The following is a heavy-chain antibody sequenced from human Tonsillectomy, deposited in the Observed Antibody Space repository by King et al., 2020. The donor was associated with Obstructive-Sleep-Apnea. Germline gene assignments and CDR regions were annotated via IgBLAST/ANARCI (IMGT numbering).Heavy chain of an antibody. Sequence: VQLVESGGGLVKPGGSLRLSCAASGFTFISYSMNWVRQAPGKGLEWVSSISSSSSYRYYADSVKGRFTISRDNAKNSLYLQMNSLRAEDTAVYYCARDHGATDYWGQGTLVTVSS. V-gene: IGHV3-21*01. J-gene: IGHJ4*02. CDR2: ISSSSSYR. CDR1: GFTFISYS. D-gene: IGHD1-26*01. CDR3: ARDHGATDY.